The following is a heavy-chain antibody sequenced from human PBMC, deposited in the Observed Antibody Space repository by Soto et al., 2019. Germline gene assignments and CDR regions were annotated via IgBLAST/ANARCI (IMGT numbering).Heavy chain of an antibody. Sequence: ASVKVSCKASGYTFTGYYMHWVRQAPGQGLEWMGWINPNSGGTNYAQKLQSWVTMTRDTSISTAYLELSRLRSDDTAVYYCARAHYDFWSGYYANYYYMDVWGKGTTVTVSS. CDR3: ARAHYDFWSGYYANYYYMDV. CDR1: GYTFTGYY. V-gene: IGHV1-2*04. J-gene: IGHJ6*03. D-gene: IGHD3-3*01. CDR2: INPNSGGT.